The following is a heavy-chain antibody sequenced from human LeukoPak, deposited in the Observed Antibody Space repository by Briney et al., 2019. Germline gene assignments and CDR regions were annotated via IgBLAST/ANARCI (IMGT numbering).Heavy chain of an antibody. Sequence: PGGSLRLSCVVSGITFSGYSVIWVRQAPGKGLEWLSFMTTSGNTIFYAESVKGRFTISRDNAKNTLYLQMNSLTAEDTAVYYCARSDWFDPWGQGTLVTVSS. J-gene: IGHJ5*02. CDR3: ARSDWFDP. CDR2: MTTSGNTI. V-gene: IGHV3-48*04. CDR1: GITFSGYS.